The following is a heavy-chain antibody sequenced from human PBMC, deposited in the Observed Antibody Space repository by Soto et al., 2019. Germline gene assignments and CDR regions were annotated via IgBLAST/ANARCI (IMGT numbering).Heavy chain of an antibody. D-gene: IGHD3-3*01. CDR1: GFIVNNIF. CDR2: ISSDDNT. CDR3: ARDILGGSYDFSH. V-gene: IGHV3-66*01. J-gene: IGHJ1*01. Sequence: EVQLMEPGGGLVQPGGSLRLSCAASGFIVNNIFMTWVRQAPGKGLEWLSTISSDDNTYYADSVKGRFTISSDSSKNTLYLQMNSLRDEDTAVYHCARDILGGSYDFSHGGQGTLVTVSS.